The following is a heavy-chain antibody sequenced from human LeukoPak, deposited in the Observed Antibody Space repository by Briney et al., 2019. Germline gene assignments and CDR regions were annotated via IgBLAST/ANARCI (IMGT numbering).Heavy chain of an antibody. J-gene: IGHJ4*02. CDR2: IKQDGNEK. CDR1: GFSFSSYW. V-gene: IGHV3-7*01. Sequence: GGSLRLSCAASGFSFSSYWMGWVRQAPGKGLEWVANIKQDGNEKYYVDSVKGRFTFSRDNTKNSLYLQVNSLRAEDTAVYYCARHIGTYYDYWGQGTLVTVSS. CDR3: ARHIGTYYDY. D-gene: IGHD2-21*01.